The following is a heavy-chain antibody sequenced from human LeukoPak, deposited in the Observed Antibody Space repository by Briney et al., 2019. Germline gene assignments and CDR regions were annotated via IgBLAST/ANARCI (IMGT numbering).Heavy chain of an antibody. D-gene: IGHD4-17*01. Sequence: GGSLRLSCAASGFTFSSYWMSWVRRAPGKGLEWLANIKQDGSEKYYVDSVKGRFTISRDNAKNSLYLQMNSLRAEDTAVYYCARYSLWFHGDYTPWDYWGQGTLVTVSS. J-gene: IGHJ4*02. CDR2: IKQDGSEK. CDR3: ARYSLWFHGDYTPWDY. V-gene: IGHV3-7*01. CDR1: GFTFSSYW.